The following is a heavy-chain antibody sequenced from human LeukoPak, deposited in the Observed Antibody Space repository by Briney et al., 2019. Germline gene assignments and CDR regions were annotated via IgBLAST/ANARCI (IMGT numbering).Heavy chain of an antibody. Sequence: SQTLSLTCAISGDSVSSNSAAWNWIRQSPSRGLEWLGRTYYRSKGYNDYAVSVKSRITINPDTSKNQFSLQLNSVTPEDTAVYYCARVNYYDSSGYYYGDWFDPWGQGTLVTVSS. CDR2: TYYRSKGYN. J-gene: IGHJ5*02. CDR3: ARVNYYDSSGYYYGDWFDP. CDR1: GDSVSSNSAA. V-gene: IGHV6-1*01. D-gene: IGHD3-22*01.